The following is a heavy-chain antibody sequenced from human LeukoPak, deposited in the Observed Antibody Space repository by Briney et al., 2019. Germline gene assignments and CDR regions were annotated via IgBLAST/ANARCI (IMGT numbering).Heavy chain of an antibody. Sequence: ASVKVSFKASGYTFTIYGISWVRQAPGQGQEWMGWISAYNGNTNYAQKLQGRVTMTTDTSTSTAYMELRSLRSDDTAVYYCARDQRGSSGWYVWGQGTLVTVSS. CDR3: ARDQRGSSGWYV. D-gene: IGHD6-19*01. J-gene: IGHJ4*02. V-gene: IGHV1-18*04. CDR1: GYTFTIYG. CDR2: ISAYNGNT.